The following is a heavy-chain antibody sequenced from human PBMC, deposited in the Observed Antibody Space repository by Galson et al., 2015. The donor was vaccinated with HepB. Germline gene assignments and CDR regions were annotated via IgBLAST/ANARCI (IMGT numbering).Heavy chain of an antibody. Sequence: SLRLSCAASGFTFRSYNLNWVRQAPGKGLEWVSYISSSNSTIYYADSVKGRFTISRDNAKNSLYLQMNSLRDEDTAVYYCARASSGPRSYNAFDIWGQGTMVTVSS. D-gene: IGHD1-26*01. CDR3: ARASSGPRSYNAFDI. V-gene: IGHV3-48*02. J-gene: IGHJ3*02. CDR2: ISSSNSTI. CDR1: GFTFRSYN.